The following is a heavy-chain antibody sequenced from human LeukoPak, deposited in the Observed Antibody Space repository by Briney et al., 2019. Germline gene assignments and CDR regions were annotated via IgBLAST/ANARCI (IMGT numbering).Heavy chain of an antibody. Sequence: GGSLRLSCVASGFTFSDYWMSWVRQAPGKGLEWVANIKQDGSEKNYVDSVKGRSTISRDNAKNSLYLQLNSLRADDTAVYYCARDSRRVGATGGSDYWGQGALVTVSS. CDR3: ARDSRRVGATGGSDY. V-gene: IGHV3-7*03. CDR2: IKQDGSEK. CDR1: GFTFSDYW. D-gene: IGHD1-26*01. J-gene: IGHJ4*02.